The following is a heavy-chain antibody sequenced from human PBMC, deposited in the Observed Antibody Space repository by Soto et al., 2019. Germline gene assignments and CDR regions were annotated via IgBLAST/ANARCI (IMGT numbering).Heavy chain of an antibody. CDR3: AREFSSPPTNYFTF. CDR2: ISHSGLT. V-gene: IGHV4-61*01. Sequence: QVELQESGPGLVKPSETLSLTCTVSHGSISLDRFYWTWIRQPPGKGLEWIGYISHSGLTKYNPSLENRVTISVDTPNNQSSRKLKSVTAADTAVYYCAREFSSPPTNYFTFWGQGTLVPVPS. CDR1: HGSISLDRFY. J-gene: IGHJ4*02.